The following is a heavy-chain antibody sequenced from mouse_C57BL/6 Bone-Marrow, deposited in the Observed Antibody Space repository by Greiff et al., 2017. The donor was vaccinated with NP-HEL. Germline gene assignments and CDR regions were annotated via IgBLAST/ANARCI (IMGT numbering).Heavy chain of an antibody. CDR2: FYPGSGSI. D-gene: IGHD1-1*01. CDR1: GYTFTEYT. J-gene: IGHJ2*01. CDR3: ARHEGAQIYWDYFDY. V-gene: IGHV1-62-2*01. Sequence: QVQLKQSGAELVKPGASVKLSCKASGYTFTEYTIHWVKQRSGQGLEWIGWFYPGSGSIKYNEKFKDKATLTADKYSSTVYMELSRLTSEDSAVYFCARHEGAQIYWDYFDYWGQGTTLTVSS.